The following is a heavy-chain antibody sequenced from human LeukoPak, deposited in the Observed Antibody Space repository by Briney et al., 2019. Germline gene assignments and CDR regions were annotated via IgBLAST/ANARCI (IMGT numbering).Heavy chain of an antibody. J-gene: IGHJ4*02. CDR2: VYYSGST. V-gene: IGHV4-59*01. CDR1: GGSISSYY. CDR3: ASNTGTVFDY. D-gene: IGHD7-27*01. Sequence: SETLSLTCTVSGGSISSYYWSWIRQPPGKGLEWIGYVYYSGSTEYNPSLRSRVTISLDMSKHQFSLNLTSVTAADTAVYYCASNTGTVFDYWGQGALVTVSS.